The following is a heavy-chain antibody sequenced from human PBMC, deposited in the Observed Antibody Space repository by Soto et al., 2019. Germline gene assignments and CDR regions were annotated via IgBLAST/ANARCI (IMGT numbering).Heavy chain of an antibody. D-gene: IGHD6-25*01. CDR1: GYTFTSYG. V-gene: IGHV1-2*04. CDR2: INPNSGGT. Sequence: ASVKVSCKASGYTFTSYGISWVRQAPGQGLEWMGWINPNSGGTNYAQKFQGWVTMTRDTSISTAYMELSRLRSDDTAVYYCARVGFSYYGMDVWGQGTTVTVSS. J-gene: IGHJ6*02. CDR3: ARVGFSYYGMDV.